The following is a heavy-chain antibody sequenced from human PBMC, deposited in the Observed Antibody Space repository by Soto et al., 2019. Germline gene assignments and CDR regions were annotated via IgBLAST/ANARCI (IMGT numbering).Heavy chain of an antibody. CDR1: GFSLSTSGVG. CDR2: IYWDDDK. V-gene: IGHV2-5*02. J-gene: IGHJ4*02. D-gene: IGHD5-12*01. Sequence: QITLKESGPTLVKPTQTLTLTCTFSGFSLSTSGVGVGWIRQPPGKALEWLALIYWDDDKRYSPCLKSRLTITNDTSKNQVVLTMTNMDPVATATYYCAHVYGGYENIDYWGQGTLVTVSS. CDR3: AHVYGGYENIDY.